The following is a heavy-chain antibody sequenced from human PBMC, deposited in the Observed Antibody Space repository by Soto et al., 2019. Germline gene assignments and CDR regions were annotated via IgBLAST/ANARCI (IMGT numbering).Heavy chain of an antibody. CDR3: AKEGPNYQWELPRGDYYFDY. J-gene: IGHJ4*02. CDR2: ISGSGGST. D-gene: IGHD1-26*01. CDR1: GFTFSSYA. Sequence: GGSLRLSCAASGFTFSSYAMSWVRQAPGKGLEWVSAISGSGGSTYYADSVKGRFTISRDNSKNTLYLQMNSLRAEDTAVYYCAKEGPNYQWELPRGDYYFDYWGQGTLVTVSS. V-gene: IGHV3-23*01.